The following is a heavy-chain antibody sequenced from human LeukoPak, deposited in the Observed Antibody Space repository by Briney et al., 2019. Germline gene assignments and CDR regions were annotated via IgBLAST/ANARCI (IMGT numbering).Heavy chain of an antibody. Sequence: MPSETLSLTCTVSAYSIANGYYWGWIRQPPGKGLEWIGNIYHSGSTYYNPSLKSRVTISVDKSKNQFSLKLSSVTAADTAVYYCARAGADYGDPYNWFDPWGQGTLVTVSS. D-gene: IGHD4-17*01. CDR3: ARAGADYGDPYNWFDP. CDR2: IYHSGST. V-gene: IGHV4-38-2*02. CDR1: AYSIANGYY. J-gene: IGHJ5*02.